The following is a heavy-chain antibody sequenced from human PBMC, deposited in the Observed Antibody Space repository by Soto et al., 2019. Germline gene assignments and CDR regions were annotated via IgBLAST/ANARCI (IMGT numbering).Heavy chain of an antibody. V-gene: IGHV3-73*01. CDR3: TGTTVLNYYYYYMDV. D-gene: IGHD4-17*01. CDR2: IRSKANSYAT. CDR1: GFTFSGSA. Sequence: GGSLRLSCAASGFTFSGSAMHWVCQASGKGLEWVGRIRSKANSYATAYAASVKGRFTISRDDSKNTAYLQMNSLKTEDTAVYYCTGTTVLNYYYYYMDVWGKGTTVTVSS. J-gene: IGHJ6*03.